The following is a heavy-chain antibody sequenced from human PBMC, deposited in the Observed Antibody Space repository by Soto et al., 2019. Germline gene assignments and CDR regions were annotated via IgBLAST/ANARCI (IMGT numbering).Heavy chain of an antibody. CDR2: IYSGGST. Sequence: GGSLRLSCAASGFTVSSNYMSWVHQAPGKGLEWVSVIYSGGSTYFADSVKGRFTISRDNSKNTLYLQMNSLRAEDTAVYYCARDPHTGYSSGWYEDYWGQGTLVTVS. D-gene: IGHD6-19*01. CDR3: ARDPHTGYSSGWYEDY. V-gene: IGHV3-66*01. J-gene: IGHJ4*02. CDR1: GFTVSSNY.